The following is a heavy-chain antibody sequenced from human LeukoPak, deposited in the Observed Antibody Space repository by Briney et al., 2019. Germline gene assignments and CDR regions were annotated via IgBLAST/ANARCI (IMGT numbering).Heavy chain of an antibody. J-gene: IGHJ4*02. D-gene: IGHD5-12*01. Sequence: GGSLRLSCAASGFTFSSYGMHWVRQAPGKGLEWVAVISYDGSNKYYADSVKGRFTISRDNSKNTLYLQMNSLRAEDTAVYYCAKDQIVATIGGQDYWGQGTLVTVSS. CDR2: ISYDGSNK. CDR1: GFTFSSYG. CDR3: AKDQIVATIGGQDY. V-gene: IGHV3-30*18.